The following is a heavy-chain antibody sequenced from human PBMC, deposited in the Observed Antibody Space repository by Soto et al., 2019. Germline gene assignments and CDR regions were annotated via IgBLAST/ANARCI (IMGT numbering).Heavy chain of an antibody. CDR1: GFTFDDYA. D-gene: IGHD1-20*01. V-gene: IGHV3-9*01. CDR3: AKDMNGITGTPFFDY. CDR2: ISWNSGSI. Sequence: GGSLRLSCAASGFTFDDYAMHWVRQAPGKGLEWVSGISWNSGSIGYADSVKGRFTISRDNAKNSLYLQMNSLRAEDTALYYCAKDMNGITGTPFFDYWGQGTLVTVSS. J-gene: IGHJ4*02.